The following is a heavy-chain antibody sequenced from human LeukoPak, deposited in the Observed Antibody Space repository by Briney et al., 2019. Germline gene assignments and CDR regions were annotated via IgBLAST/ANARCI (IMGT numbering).Heavy chain of an antibody. CDR1: GGSFSGYY. CDR3: ARVNYYDSSGYSLEMYNWFDP. D-gene: IGHD3-22*01. J-gene: IGHJ5*02. CDR2: INHSGST. V-gene: IGHV4-34*01. Sequence: SETLSLTCAVYGGSFSGYYWSWIRQPPGKGLEWIGEINHSGSTNYNPSLKSRVTISVDTSKNQFSLKLSSVTAADTAVYYCARVNYYDSSGYSLEMYNWFDPWGQGTLVTVSS.